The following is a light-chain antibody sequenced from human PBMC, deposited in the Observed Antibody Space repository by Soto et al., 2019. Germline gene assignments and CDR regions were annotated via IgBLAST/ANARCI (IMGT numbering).Light chain of an antibody. Sequence: DIQMTQSPSTLSASVGDRVTITCRASQSISIWLAWYQQKPGKAPKLLIYKASSLESGVPSRFSGSGSGTEFTLTISSLQPDDFETYYCQHYNSYPWTFGQGTKVEIK. CDR3: QHYNSYPWT. CDR2: KAS. V-gene: IGKV1-5*03. J-gene: IGKJ1*01. CDR1: QSISIW.